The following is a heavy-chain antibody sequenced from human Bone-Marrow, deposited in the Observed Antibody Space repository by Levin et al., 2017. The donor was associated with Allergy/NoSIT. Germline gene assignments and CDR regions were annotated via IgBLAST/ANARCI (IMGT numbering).Heavy chain of an antibody. CDR3: ARMKGGPSWYHWFDP. V-gene: IGHV4-59*01. J-gene: IGHJ5*02. CDR1: GASLRNYY. CDR2: ISNSGNT. Sequence: PSAPLSLPCPFSGASLRNYYYTWIRQPPGKGLECIGYISNSGNTNYNPSLKSRITISVDTSKNHFSLNLRSVTAADTAVYYCARMKGGPSWYHWFDPWGQGTLVTVSS. D-gene: IGHD6-13*01.